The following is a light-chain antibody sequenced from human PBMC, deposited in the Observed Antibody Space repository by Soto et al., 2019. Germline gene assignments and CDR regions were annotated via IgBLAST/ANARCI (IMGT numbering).Light chain of an antibody. V-gene: IGKV3-20*01. CDR1: QRVSSSY. CDR3: QQYGSSPQNT. CDR2: GAS. J-gene: IGKJ2*01. Sequence: EIVLPQSPGTLSLSPGESATLSCRASQRVSSSYLAWYQQKPGQAPRLLIYGASSRATGIPDRFSGSGSGTDFTLTISRLEPEDFAVYYCQQYGSSPQNTFGQGTKLEIK.